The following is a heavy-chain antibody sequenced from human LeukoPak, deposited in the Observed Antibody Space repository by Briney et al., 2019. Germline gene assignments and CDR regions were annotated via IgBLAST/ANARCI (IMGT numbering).Heavy chain of an antibody. Sequence: GGSLRLSCAASGFTFSSYVMHWVRQAPGKGLEWVAIISYDGSNEYYADSVKGRFTISRDNAKNSLYLQMNSLRAEDTAVYYCARDGPAGTSNHYYYMDVWGKGTTVTISS. CDR3: ARDGPAGTSNHYYYMDV. CDR2: ISYDGSNE. CDR1: GFTFSSYV. D-gene: IGHD6-13*01. J-gene: IGHJ6*03. V-gene: IGHV3-30*04.